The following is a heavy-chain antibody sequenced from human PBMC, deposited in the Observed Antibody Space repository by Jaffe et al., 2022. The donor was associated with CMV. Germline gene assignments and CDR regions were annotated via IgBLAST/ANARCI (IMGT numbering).Heavy chain of an antibody. CDR3: ARDTWGSAYCGGDCYYGMDV. V-gene: IGHV3-33*01. J-gene: IGHJ6*02. D-gene: IGHD2-21*02. Sequence: QVQLVESGGGVVQPGRSLRLSCAASGFTFSSYGMHWVRQAPGKGLEWVAVIWYDGSNKYYADSVKGRFTISRDNSKNTLYLQMNSLRAEDTAVYYCARDTWGSAYCGGDCYYGMDVWGQGTTVTVSS. CDR2: IWYDGSNK. CDR1: GFTFSSYG.